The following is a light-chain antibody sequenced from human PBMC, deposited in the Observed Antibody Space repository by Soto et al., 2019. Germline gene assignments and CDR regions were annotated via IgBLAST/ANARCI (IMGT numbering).Light chain of an antibody. Sequence: EIVMMQAAATLSVSPGERATLSCRASQSVSSNLAWYQQKPGQAPRLLIYGASTRATGIPARFSGSGSGTEFTLTISSLQSEDFAVYYCQQYNNWPFLTFGGGTKV. CDR3: QQYNNWPFLT. CDR1: QSVSSN. V-gene: IGKV3-15*01. J-gene: IGKJ4*01. CDR2: GAS.